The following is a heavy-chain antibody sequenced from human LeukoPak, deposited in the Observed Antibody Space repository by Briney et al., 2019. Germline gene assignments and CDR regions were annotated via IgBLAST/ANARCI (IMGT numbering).Heavy chain of an antibody. CDR3: ATDRHAISVAATLDY. CDR1: GYTFTGYY. V-gene: IGHV1-2*02. D-gene: IGHD6-19*01. CDR2: INPNSGGT. J-gene: IGHJ4*02. Sequence: GASVKVSCKASGYTFTGYYMHGVRQAPGQGLEWMGWINPNSGGTNYAQKSQGRVTMTRDTSISTAYMELSRLRSDDTAVYYCATDRHAISVAATLDYWGQGTLVTVSS.